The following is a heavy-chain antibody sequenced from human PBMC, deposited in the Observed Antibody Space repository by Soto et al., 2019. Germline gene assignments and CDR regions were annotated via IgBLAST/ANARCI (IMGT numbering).Heavy chain of an antibody. CDR3: AREGGGYDFWSGYRTYYYYGMDV. D-gene: IGHD3-3*01. J-gene: IGHJ6*02. CDR1: GGTFSNHL. CDR2: IIPLFGKP. V-gene: IGHV1-69*04. Sequence: GASVKVSCKASGGTFSNHLISWVRQAPGQGLEWMGTIIPLFGKPNYAQKFQGRVTMTTDTSTSTAYMELRSLRSDDTAVYYCAREGGGYDFWSGYRTYYYYGMDVWGQGTTVTVSS.